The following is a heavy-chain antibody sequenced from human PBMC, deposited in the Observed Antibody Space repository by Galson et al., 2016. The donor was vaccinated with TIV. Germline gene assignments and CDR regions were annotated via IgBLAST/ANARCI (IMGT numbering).Heavy chain of an antibody. CDR3: AIVADHREYSDGWPDA. J-gene: IGHJ1*01. V-gene: IGHV3-30*02. Sequence: SLRLSCAASGFIFSAFGMHWVRQSPGMGLEWVAFTPYDGSNKYLADSLKGRFTISRDNAKNTLYLQMSDLRPEDTAIYYCAIVADHREYSDGWPDAWGQGTLVTVAS. CDR1: GFIFSAFG. CDR2: TPYDGSNK. D-gene: IGHD5-18*01.